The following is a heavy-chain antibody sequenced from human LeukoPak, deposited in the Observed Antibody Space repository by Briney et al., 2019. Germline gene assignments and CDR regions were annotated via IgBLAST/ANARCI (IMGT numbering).Heavy chain of an antibody. CDR2: ISYDKTKE. CDR3: AGSYSYYFDY. CDR1: GFAFSSYG. J-gene: IGHJ4*02. D-gene: IGHD1-26*01. Sequence: GGSLRLSCAASGFAFSSYGMHWVRQAPGKGLEWVAIISYDKTKEYYADSVKGRFTISRDDTENTLYLQMNSLTTEDTAVYYCAGSYSYYFDYWGQGTVVTVSS. V-gene: IGHV3-30*03.